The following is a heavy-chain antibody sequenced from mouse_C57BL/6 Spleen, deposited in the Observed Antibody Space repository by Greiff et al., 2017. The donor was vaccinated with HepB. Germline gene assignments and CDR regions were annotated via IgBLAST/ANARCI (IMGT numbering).Heavy chain of an antibody. J-gene: IGHJ3*01. Sequence: EVKLLESGPGLVKPSQSLSLTCSVTGYSITSGYYWNWIRQFPGNKLEWMGYISYDGSNNYNPSLKNRISITRDTSKNQFFLKLNSVTTEDTATYYCARGQLQAGFAYWGQGTLVTVSA. V-gene: IGHV3-6*01. CDR2: ISYDGSN. CDR3: ARGQLQAGFAY. D-gene: IGHD3-2*01. CDR1: GYSITSGYY.